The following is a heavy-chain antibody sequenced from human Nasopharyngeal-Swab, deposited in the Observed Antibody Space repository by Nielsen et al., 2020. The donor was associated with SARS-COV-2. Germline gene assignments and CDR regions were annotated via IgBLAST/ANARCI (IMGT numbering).Heavy chain of an antibody. J-gene: IGHJ4*02. CDR2: INPPSLGT. CDR1: GYTLTGYY. CDR3: ARDDYGDYGYFGH. V-gene: IGHV1-2*02. D-gene: IGHD4-17*01. Sequence: ASVTVSCQASGYTLTGYYMHWVRQAPGQGLEWMGWINPPSLGTKYAQKFQGRVTMTSDTSINTAYMELRRLRSDDTAVYYCARDDYGDYGYFGHWGQGTLVTVSS.